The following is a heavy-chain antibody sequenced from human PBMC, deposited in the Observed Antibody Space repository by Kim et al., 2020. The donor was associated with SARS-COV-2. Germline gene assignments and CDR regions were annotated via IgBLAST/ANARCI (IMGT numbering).Heavy chain of an antibody. CDR3: ARGTDSLDY. D-gene: IGHD1-1*01. CDR1: GFSLTSHW. V-gene: IGHV3-74*01. Sequence: GGSLRLSCVVSGFSLTSHWMHWVPQGPGKALVWVTRIDTSGRTTSHADFVRGRVTNFSDNAKNTVYLDMSSLRADDTGVYFCARGTDSLDYWGEGTLVTVSS. CDR2: IDTSGRTT. J-gene: IGHJ4*02.